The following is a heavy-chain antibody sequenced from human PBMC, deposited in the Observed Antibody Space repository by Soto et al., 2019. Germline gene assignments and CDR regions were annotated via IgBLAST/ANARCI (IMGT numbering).Heavy chain of an antibody. CDR2: ISKDGDKK. J-gene: IGHJ4*02. CDR1: GFTFSNYS. D-gene: IGHD6-19*01. V-gene: IGHV3-30-3*01. Sequence: GGSLRLSCASSGFTFSNYSMHCVRQSPGKWLEWVAVISKDGDKKYYADSVKGRFTISRDNSKNTLYLQMNSLRPEDTAVHYCARQWTPANPRYWGQATQVTLSS. CDR3: ARQWTPANPRY.